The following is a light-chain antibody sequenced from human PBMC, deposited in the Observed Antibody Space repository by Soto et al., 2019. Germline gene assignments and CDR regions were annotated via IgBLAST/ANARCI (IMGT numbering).Light chain of an antibody. V-gene: IGKV3-11*01. Sequence: IVMTQSPATLSVSPGETATLSCRAIQSVSSNLAWYQQKPGQAPRLLIYDASNRATGTPARFSGSGSGTDFTLTISSLEPEDFAVYYCQQRSNWPPSITFGQGTRLEIK. CDR1: QSVSSN. CDR3: QQRSNWPPSIT. J-gene: IGKJ5*01. CDR2: DAS.